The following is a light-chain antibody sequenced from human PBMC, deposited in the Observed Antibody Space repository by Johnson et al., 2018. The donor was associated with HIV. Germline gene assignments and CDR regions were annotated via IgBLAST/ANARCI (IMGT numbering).Light chain of an antibody. CDR1: NSNIGTYY. J-gene: IGLJ1*01. Sequence: QSVLTQPPSVSAAPGQKVTISCSGTNSNIGTYYVSWYQHLPGTAPILIIYENNKRPSGIPDRFSGPKPGTSATLGITGLQTGDEADYCCGTWDSSLGAYAFVPVTKVTVL. V-gene: IGLV1-51*02. CDR2: ENN. CDR3: GTWDSSLGAYA.